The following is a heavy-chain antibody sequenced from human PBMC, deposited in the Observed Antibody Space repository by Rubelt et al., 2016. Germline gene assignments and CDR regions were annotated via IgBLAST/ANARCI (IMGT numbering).Heavy chain of an antibody. CDR3: ARGWGSGSSPYYYGLDV. D-gene: IGHD3-10*01. CDR1: GGSISSTSYY. CDR2: LYYSGST. Sequence: QVQLQESGPGLVKPSETLSLTCTVSGGSISSTSYYWGWLRQSPGMGLEWIGSLYYSGSTYYNPSLKSRVTLSVDTSKNQFSLRLGSVTAADTAVYYCARGWGSGSSPYYYGLDVWGQGTTVTVSS. V-gene: IGHV4-39*07. J-gene: IGHJ6*02.